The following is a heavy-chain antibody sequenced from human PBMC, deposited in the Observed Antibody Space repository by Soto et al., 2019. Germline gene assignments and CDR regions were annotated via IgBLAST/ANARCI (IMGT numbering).Heavy chain of an antibody. J-gene: IGHJ4*02. CDR2: SSNSGSFT. CDR3: VRSGDNYNLLDY. V-gene: IGHV3-11*06. Sequence: PGGSLGLSCAASGFTFSDHYMSWIRQAPGKGLEWIGYSSNSGSFTRYADSVKGRFSISRDNAKNSLYLQINSLRGDDTAIYYCVRSGDNYNLLDYWGQGTPVTVSS. CDR1: GFTFSDHY. D-gene: IGHD1-1*01.